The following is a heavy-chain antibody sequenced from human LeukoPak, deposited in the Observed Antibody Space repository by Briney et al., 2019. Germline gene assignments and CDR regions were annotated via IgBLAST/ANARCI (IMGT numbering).Heavy chain of an antibody. CDR1: GFTFSSYS. V-gene: IGHV3-21*01. CDR3: ARDSRSYYMDV. J-gene: IGHJ6*03. Sequence: GGSLRLSCAASGFTFSSYSMNWVRQAPGKGLEWVSSISSSSSYIYYADSVKGRFTISRDNAKNSLYLQMNSLRAEDTAVYYCARDSRSYYMDVWGKGTTVTVSS. CDR2: ISSSSSYI.